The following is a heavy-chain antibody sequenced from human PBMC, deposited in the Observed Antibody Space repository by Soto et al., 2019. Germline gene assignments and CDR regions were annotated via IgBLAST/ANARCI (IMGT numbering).Heavy chain of an antibody. D-gene: IGHD6-19*01. Sequence: EVQLVESGGGLVQPGGSLRLSCAATGFTFSTYWVHWVRQAPGKGLVWVSRINSDGSTTNYADSVKGRFTISRDNAKNTLYLQMNSLRAEDTAVYYCGRGGGNSDWYSAFDIWGQGTMVTVSS. CDR3: GRGGGNSDWYSAFDI. CDR1: GFTFSTYW. J-gene: IGHJ3*02. V-gene: IGHV3-74*01. CDR2: INSDGSTT.